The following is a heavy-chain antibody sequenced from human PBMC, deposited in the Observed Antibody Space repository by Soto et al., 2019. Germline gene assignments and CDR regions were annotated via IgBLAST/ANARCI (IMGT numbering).Heavy chain of an antibody. J-gene: IGHJ4*02. V-gene: IGHV3-23*01. CDR1: GFTFSSYD. CDR3: AIRGLSKSEVRGYFDY. CDR2: ISGSGGST. Sequence: GGSLRLSCAASGFTFSSYDMTWVRQAPGKGLEWVPAISGSGGSTNYGDSVKGRFIISRDNSKNTLFMQMNSLRVEDTAVYYCAIRGLSKSEVRGYFDYWGRGTLVTVSS. D-gene: IGHD3-10*01.